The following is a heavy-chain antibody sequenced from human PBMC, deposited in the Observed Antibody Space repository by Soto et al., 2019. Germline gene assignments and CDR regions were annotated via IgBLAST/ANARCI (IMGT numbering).Heavy chain of an antibody. Sequence: SVKVSCKASGDTFTEYYIHWVRQAPGQGLEWMGRIIPILGIANYAQKFQGRVTITADKSTSTAYMELSSLRSEDTAVYYCARDSMDYYDSSGYNYWGQGTLVTVSS. V-gene: IGHV1-69*04. J-gene: IGHJ4*02. CDR2: IIPILGIA. D-gene: IGHD3-22*01. CDR3: ARDSMDYYDSSGYNY. CDR1: GDTFTEYY.